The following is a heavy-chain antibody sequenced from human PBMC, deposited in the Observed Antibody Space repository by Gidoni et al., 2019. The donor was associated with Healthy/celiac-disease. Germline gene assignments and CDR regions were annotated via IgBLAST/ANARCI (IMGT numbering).Heavy chain of an antibody. Sequence: EVQLVESGGGLVQPGGSLRLSCAASGFPFSSYSMNWVRQAPGKGLEWVSYISSSSSTIYYADSVKGRFTISRDNAKNSLYLQMNSLRDEDTAVYYCARARDGYNYMGFDYWGQGTLVTVSS. CDR1: GFPFSSYS. J-gene: IGHJ4*02. CDR2: ISSSSSTI. V-gene: IGHV3-48*02. CDR3: ARARDGYNYMGFDY. D-gene: IGHD5-12*01.